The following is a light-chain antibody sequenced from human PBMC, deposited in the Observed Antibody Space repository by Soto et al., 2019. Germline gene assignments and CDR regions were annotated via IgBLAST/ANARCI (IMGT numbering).Light chain of an antibody. J-gene: IGKJ4*01. CDR1: RNLLHSNGYYY. Sequence: DIVMTQSPLSLPVTPGEPASISCRSSRNLLHSNGYYYLDWYQQKPGQPPQLIIYWASTRESGVPERFSGSGSGTDFTLTISSLEAEDVAFYWCQQYFDVPFTFGGGTKVDIK. CDR2: WAS. V-gene: IGKV2-28*01. CDR3: QQYFDVPFT.